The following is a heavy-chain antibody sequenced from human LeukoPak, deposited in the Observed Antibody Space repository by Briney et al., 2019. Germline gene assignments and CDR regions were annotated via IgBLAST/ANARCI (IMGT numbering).Heavy chain of an antibody. J-gene: IGHJ5*02. Sequence: PGGSLRLSCAASGFTLSSYAVSWVRQAPGKGLEWVSAISGSGGSTYYADSVKGRFTISRDNSKNTLYLQMNSLRAEDTAVYYCAKDRSSSWYGGWFDPWGQGTLVTVSS. CDR3: AKDRSSSWYGGWFDP. CDR2: ISGSGGST. D-gene: IGHD6-13*01. V-gene: IGHV3-23*01. CDR1: GFTLSSYA.